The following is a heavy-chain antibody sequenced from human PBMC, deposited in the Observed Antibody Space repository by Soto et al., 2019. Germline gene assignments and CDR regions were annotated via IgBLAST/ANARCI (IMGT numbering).Heavy chain of an antibody. J-gene: IGHJ4*02. V-gene: IGHV3-73*01. CDR1: GFTFSGSA. Sequence: GGSLRLSCAASGFTFSGSAMHWVRQASGKGLEWVGRIRTKDNSYATEFAESVKGRFTISRDDSMHTVDLQMNSLKTEDTAVYYCARAKPGSSGWGSFDYWGQGTQVTVSS. CDR3: ARAKPGSSGWGSFDY. D-gene: IGHD6-19*01. CDR2: IRTKDNSYAT.